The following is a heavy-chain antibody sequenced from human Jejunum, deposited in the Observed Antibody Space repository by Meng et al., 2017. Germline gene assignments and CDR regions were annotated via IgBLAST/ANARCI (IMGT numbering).Heavy chain of an antibody. D-gene: IGHD5-12*01. Sequence: VQLLQSGATEKRPGASRKVSCKASGYTPSDYSMHWLRQAPGQGPEWMGQITASSGETNYAQKFQGRVTMTRDASINTAHMELNSLTSDDTAVYYCARDRGSGYNNFDYWGQGSLVTVSS. CDR3: ARDRGSGYNNFDY. CDR2: ITASSGET. V-gene: IGHV1-2*06. CDR1: GYTPSDYS. J-gene: IGHJ4*02.